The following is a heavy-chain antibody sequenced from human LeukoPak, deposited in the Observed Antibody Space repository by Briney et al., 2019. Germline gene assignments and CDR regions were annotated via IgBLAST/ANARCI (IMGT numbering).Heavy chain of an antibody. CDR1: GFTSSAYY. J-gene: IGHJ4*02. D-gene: IGHD4-17*01. CDR2: ITSGSLYT. V-gene: IGHV3-11*05. Sequence: GGSLRLSCAASGFTSSAYYMSWIRQAPGKGLEWVSYITSGSLYTNYADSVKGRFTISRDNAKNSLYLQMNSLRAEDTAVYYCARGMYDYGDSLVTSYFDFWGQGALVTVSS. CDR3: ARGMYDYGDSLVTSYFDF.